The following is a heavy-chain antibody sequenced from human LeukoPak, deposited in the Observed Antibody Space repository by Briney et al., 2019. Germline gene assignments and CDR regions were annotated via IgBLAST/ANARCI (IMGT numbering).Heavy chain of an antibody. D-gene: IGHD5-18*01. CDR3: ARGFSYAYLDY. J-gene: IGHJ4*02. CDR2: FYTSGST. Sequence: PSETLSLACTVSGGSISSYYWSWIRQPAGQGLEWIGHFYTSGSTNYNPSLKSRITMSVDTSKNQFSLKLTSMSAADTAVYFCARGFSYAYLDYWGQGILVTVSS. CDR1: GGSISSYY. V-gene: IGHV4-4*07.